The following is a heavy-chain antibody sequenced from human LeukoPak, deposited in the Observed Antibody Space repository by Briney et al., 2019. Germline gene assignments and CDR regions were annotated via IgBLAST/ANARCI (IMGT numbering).Heavy chain of an antibody. CDR2: INAGNGNT. J-gene: IGHJ4*02. CDR1: GYTFTRYT. V-gene: IGHV1-3*01. D-gene: IGHD5-18*01. CDR3: ARDSGYRYAPPDY. Sequence: ASAKVSSKASGYTFTRYTMHWVRPAPGQRRESMGWINAGNGNTKYSQKFQGRVTITRDTSASTAYMEMSSLRSEDTAVYYCARDSGYRYAPPDYWGQGTLVTVSS.